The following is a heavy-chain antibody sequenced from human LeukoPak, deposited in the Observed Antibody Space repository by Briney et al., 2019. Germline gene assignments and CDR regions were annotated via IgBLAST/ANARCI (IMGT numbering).Heavy chain of an antibody. CDR1: GGTFSSYA. V-gene: IGHV1-69*13. CDR2: IIPIFGTA. CDR3: ARVDSSGSHYYDAFDI. Sequence: SVKVSCKASGGTFSSYAISWVRQAPGQGLEWMGGIIPIFGTANYAQKFQGRVTITADESTSTAYMELSSLRSEDTAVYYCARVDSSGSHYYDAFDIWGQGTMVTVSS. D-gene: IGHD1-26*01. J-gene: IGHJ3*02.